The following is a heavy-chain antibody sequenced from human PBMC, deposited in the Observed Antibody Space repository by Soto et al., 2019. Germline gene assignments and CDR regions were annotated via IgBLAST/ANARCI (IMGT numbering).Heavy chain of an antibody. D-gene: IGHD2-2*01. CDR3: AKRKYCPSTTCFDY. J-gene: IGHJ4*02. CDR1: GFTFSSYA. V-gene: IGHV3-30-3*02. Sequence: GGSLRLSCAASGFTFSSYAMHWVRQAPGKGLEWVAVISYDGSNKYYADSVKGRFTISRDNSENTLYLQMSSLRAEDTAVYYCAKRKYCPSTTCFDYWGQGTQVTVSS. CDR2: ISYDGSNK.